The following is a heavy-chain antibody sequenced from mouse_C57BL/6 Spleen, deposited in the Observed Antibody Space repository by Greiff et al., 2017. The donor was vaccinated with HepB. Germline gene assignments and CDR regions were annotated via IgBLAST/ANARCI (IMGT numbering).Heavy chain of an antibody. Sequence: VQLQQSGAELARPGASVKLSCKASGYTFTSYGISWVKQRTGQGLEWIGEIYPRSGNTYYNEKFKGKATLTADKSSSTAYMELRSLTSEDSAVYFCASDWDHYWGQGTLVTVSA. J-gene: IGHJ3*01. CDR1: GYTFTSYG. D-gene: IGHD4-1*01. CDR3: ASDWDHY. V-gene: IGHV1-81*01. CDR2: IYPRSGNT.